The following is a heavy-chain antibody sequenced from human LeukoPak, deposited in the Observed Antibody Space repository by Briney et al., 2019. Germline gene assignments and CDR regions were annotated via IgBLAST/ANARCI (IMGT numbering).Heavy chain of an antibody. V-gene: IGHV3-30*03. J-gene: IGHJ4*02. CDR1: GFTFSSYG. CDR2: ISYDGSNK. Sequence: GGSLRLSCAASGFTFSSYGMHWVRQAPDKGLEWMAVISYDGSNKYYADSVKGRFTISRDNSKNTLYLQMNSLRAEDTAVYYCARDYRRNHARIAAADFWGQGTLVTVSS. CDR3: ARDYRRNHARIAAADF. D-gene: IGHD6-13*01.